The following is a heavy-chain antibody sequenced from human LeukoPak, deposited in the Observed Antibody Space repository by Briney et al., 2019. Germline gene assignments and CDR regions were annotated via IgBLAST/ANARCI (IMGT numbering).Heavy chain of an antibody. CDR2: VSGSGGST. CDR1: GFTFSSYA. CDR3: AKDGGSAPTFIDF. V-gene: IGHV3-23*01. J-gene: IGHJ4*02. Sequence: GGSLRLSCAASGFTFSSYAMSWVRQPPGKGLEWVSAVSGSGGSTYYADSVKGRFTISRDSSKNTLYLQMSSLRAEDTAVYYCAKDGGSAPTFIDFWGQGPLVTVSS. D-gene: IGHD6-25*01.